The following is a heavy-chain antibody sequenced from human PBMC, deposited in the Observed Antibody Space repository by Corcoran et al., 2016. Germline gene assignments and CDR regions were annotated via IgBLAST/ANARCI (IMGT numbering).Heavy chain of an antibody. CDR3: ARGWRLRPLDY. D-gene: IGHD5-12*01. V-gene: IGHV4-34*01. J-gene: IGHJ4*02. CDR1: SGSFSGYY. CDR2: INHSGST. Sequence: QVQLQQWGAGLLKPSETLSLTCAVYSGSFSGYYWSWIRQPPGKGLEWIGEINHSGSTNYNPSLKSRVTISVDTSKNQFSLKLSSVTAADTAVYYCARGWRLRPLDYWGQGTLVTVSS.